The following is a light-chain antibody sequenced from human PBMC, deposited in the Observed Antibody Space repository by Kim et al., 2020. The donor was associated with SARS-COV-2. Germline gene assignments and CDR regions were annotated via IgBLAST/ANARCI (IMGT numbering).Light chain of an antibody. V-gene: IGKV3-20*01. CDR1: QSVSSNH. CDR2: GTS. J-gene: IGKJ3*01. CDR3: QQYGSSPLVT. Sequence: DIVLTQSPGTLSLSPGEGATLSCRASQSVSSNHLAWYQQKPGQAPRVIIYGTSNRPAGIPDRFSGRGSGTDFTLTIRRLEPEDFAVYYWQQYGSSPLVTFGPGTKGDIK.